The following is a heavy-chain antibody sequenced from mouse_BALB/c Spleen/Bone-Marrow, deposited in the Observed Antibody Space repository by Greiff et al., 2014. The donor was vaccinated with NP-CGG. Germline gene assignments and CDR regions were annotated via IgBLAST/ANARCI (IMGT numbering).Heavy chain of an antibody. CDR1: GYSFTDYN. J-gene: IGHJ4*01. V-gene: IGHV1S135*01. D-gene: IGHD3-1*01. CDR2: IDPYNGGT. Sequence: EVQRVESGPELVKPGASVKVSCKASGYSFTDYNMYWVKQSHGKSLEWIGYIDPYNGGTSYNQKFKGKATLTVDKSSSTAFMYLSSLTSEDAAVDYCASYHSSGYAMDYWGQGTSVTVSP. CDR3: ASYHSSGYAMDY.